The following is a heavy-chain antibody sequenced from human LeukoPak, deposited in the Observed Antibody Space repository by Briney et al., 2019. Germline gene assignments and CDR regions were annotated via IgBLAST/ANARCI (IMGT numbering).Heavy chain of an antibody. CDR1: GGSFSGYY. CDR3: ARLGPYDYVWGSYLRTRAAFDY. Sequence: SETLSLTCAVYGGSFSGYYWSWIRQPPGKGLEWIGEINHSGSTNYNPSLKSRVTISVDTSKNQFSLKLSSVTAADTAVYYCARLGPYDYVWGSYLRTRAAFDYWGQGTLVTVSS. D-gene: IGHD3-16*02. J-gene: IGHJ4*02. V-gene: IGHV4-34*01. CDR2: INHSGST.